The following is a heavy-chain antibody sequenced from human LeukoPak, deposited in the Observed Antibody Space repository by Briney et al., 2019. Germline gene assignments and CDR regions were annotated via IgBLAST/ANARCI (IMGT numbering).Heavy chain of an antibody. CDR3: ARTDSSGYYGH. Sequence: GGSLRLSCAASGFTVSSNYMSWVRQAPGKGLEWVSVIYSGGSTYYADSVKGRFTISRDNSKNTLYLQMNSLRAEDTAVYYCARTDSSGYYGHWGQGTLVTVSS. CDR1: GFTVSSNY. J-gene: IGHJ4*02. V-gene: IGHV3-53*01. CDR2: IYSGGST. D-gene: IGHD3-22*01.